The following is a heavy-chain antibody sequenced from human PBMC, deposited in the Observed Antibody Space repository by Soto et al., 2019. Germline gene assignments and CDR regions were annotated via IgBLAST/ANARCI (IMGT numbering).Heavy chain of an antibody. Sequence: PSETLSLTCSVSGGSMNNYYWSWIRQPPGKGLEWIGYIYSSGGTYYNPALKSRASISLDTSKNHFSLRMSSVTAADTATYYCAREGGRVVSAFDLWGQGTQVTVSS. CDR2: IYSSGGT. CDR3: AREGGRVVSAFDL. J-gene: IGHJ5*02. D-gene: IGHD1-26*01. V-gene: IGHV4-59*01. CDR1: GGSMNNYY.